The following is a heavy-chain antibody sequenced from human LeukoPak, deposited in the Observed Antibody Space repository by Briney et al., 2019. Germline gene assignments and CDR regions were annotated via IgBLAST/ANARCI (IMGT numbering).Heavy chain of an antibody. V-gene: IGHV1-2*02. J-gene: IGHJ5*02. CDR2: INPNSGGT. D-gene: IGHD3-10*01. Sequence: GASVKVSCKASGYTFTGYYMHWVRQAPGQGLEWMGWINPNSGGTNYAQKFQGRVTMTRDTSISTAYMELSRLRSDDTAVYYCARAVWFGELQEYNWFDPWGQGTLVTVSS. CDR3: ARAVWFGELQEYNWFDP. CDR1: GYTFTGYY.